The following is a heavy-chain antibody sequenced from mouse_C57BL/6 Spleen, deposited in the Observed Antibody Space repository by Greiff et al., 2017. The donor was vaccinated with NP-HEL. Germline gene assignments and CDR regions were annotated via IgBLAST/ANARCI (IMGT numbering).Heavy chain of an antibody. Sequence: VQLKQSGPELVKPGASVKMSCKASGYTFTDYNMHWVKQSHGKSLEWIGYINPNNGGTSYNQKFKGKATLTVNKSSSTAYMELRSLTSEDSAVYYCATAQALYYFDYWGQGTTLTVSS. CDR3: ATAQALYYFDY. D-gene: IGHD3-2*02. CDR1: GYTFTDYN. V-gene: IGHV1-22*01. J-gene: IGHJ2*01. CDR2: INPNNGGT.